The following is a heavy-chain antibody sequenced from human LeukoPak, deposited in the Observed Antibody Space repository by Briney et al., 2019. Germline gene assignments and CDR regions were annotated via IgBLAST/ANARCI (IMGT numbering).Heavy chain of an antibody. CDR2: IYYSGST. CDR1: GGSISSYY. D-gene: IGHD3-10*01. CDR3: ARDLFRRVPTRYYCMDV. Sequence: PSETLSLTCTVSGGSISSYYWSWIRQPRGKGLEWIGYIYYSGSTNYNPSLKSRVTISVDTSKNQFSLKLSSVTAADTAVYYCARDLFRRVPTRYYCMDVWGKGTTVTVSS. J-gene: IGHJ6*03. V-gene: IGHV4-59*01.